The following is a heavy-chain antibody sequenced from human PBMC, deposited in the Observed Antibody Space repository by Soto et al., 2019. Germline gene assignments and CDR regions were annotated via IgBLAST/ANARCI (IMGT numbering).Heavy chain of an antibody. CDR2: ITYDGSNN. CDR3: ANLTTVVIKGGDGTYGMDV. D-gene: IGHD4-17*01. J-gene: IGHJ6*02. Sequence: XEFLRLSFAASGFTFSSYLMHWVRQAPGKGLERVAVITYDGSNNYCADTVKGRFTISRDNSKSTLYRQMNSLRAEDTAVYYWANLTTVVIKGGDGTYGMDVWGQGTTVTSP. CDR1: GFTFSSYL. V-gene: IGHV3-30*18.